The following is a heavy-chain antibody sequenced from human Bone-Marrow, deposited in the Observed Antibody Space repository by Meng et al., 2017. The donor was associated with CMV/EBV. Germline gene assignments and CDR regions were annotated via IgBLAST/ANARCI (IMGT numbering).Heavy chain of an antibody. V-gene: IGHV1-18*04. CDR2: IIPHNGNT. CDR1: GYTFTAYY. J-gene: IGHJ6*02. Sequence: ASVKVSCKASGYTFTAYYMHWVRQAPGQGLEWMGRIIPHNGNTNYAQNLQVRVTLTTDTSTTTAYLEVRNLRFDDTAVYFCARGGGSTDLDVWGQGTMVTVSS. D-gene: IGHD6-13*01. CDR3: ARGGGSTDLDV.